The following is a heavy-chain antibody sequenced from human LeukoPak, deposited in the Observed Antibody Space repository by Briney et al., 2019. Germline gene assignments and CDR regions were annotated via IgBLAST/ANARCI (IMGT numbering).Heavy chain of an antibody. CDR3: ARAGYSYGDEFDY. V-gene: IGHV4-59*01. J-gene: IGHJ4*02. CDR1: GGSISSYY. CDR2: IYYNGST. D-gene: IGHD5-18*01. Sequence: SETLSLTCTVSGGSISSYYWSWIRQPPGKGLEWIGYIYYNGSTNYNPSLKSRVTISVDTSKNQFSLKLSSVTAADTAVYYCARAGYSYGDEFDYWGQGTLVTVSS.